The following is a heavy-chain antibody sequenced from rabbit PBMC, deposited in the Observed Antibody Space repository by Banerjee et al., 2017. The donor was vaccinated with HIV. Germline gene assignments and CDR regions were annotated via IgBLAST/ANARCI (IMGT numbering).Heavy chain of an antibody. J-gene: IGHJ6*01. D-gene: IGHD6-1*01. CDR3: ARDAGYVGAGYGFRL. V-gene: IGHV1S45*01. CDR1: GFSFSNKYV. CDR2: INTSSGNT. Sequence: QEQLEESGGDLVKPEGSLTITCTASGFSFSNKYVMCWVRQAPGKGLEWIACINTSSGNTVYATWAKGRFTISRTSSTTVALQMTSLTAADTATYFCARDAGYVGAGYGFRLWGPGTLVTVS.